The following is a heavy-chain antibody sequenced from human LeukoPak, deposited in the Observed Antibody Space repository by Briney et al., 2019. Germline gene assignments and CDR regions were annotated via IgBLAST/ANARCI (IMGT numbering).Heavy chain of an antibody. CDR1: GGSISSSSYY. CDR2: IYYSGSI. Sequence: SETLSLTCTVSGGSISSSSYYWGWIRQPPGKGLEWIGSIYYSGSIYYNPSLKSRVTISVDTSKNQFSLKLSSVTAADTAVYYCARGPASYYYGSGSYYNYFDYWGQGTLVTVSS. V-gene: IGHV4-39*01. J-gene: IGHJ4*02. D-gene: IGHD3-10*01. CDR3: ARGPASYYYGSGSYYNYFDY.